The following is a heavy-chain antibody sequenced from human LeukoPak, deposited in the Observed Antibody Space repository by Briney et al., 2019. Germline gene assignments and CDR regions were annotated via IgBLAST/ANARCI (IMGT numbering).Heavy chain of an antibody. CDR1: GYTFTGYY. CDR3: AREGTYDYSTLDY. CDR2: INPNSGGT. V-gene: IGHV1-2*02. J-gene: IGHJ4*02. D-gene: IGHD4-11*01. Sequence: ASVTVSCKASGYTFTGYYMHWVRQAPGQGLEWMGWINPNSGGTNYAQKFQGRVTMTRDTSISTAYMELSRLRSDDTAVYYCAREGTYDYSTLDYWGQGTRVTV.